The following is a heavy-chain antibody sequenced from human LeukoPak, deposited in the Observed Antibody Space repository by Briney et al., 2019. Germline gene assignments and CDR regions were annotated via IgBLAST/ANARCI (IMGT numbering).Heavy chain of an antibody. D-gene: IGHD3-22*01. CDR2: IRYDGSNK. Sequence: RAGGSLRLSCAASGFTFSSYGMHWVRQAPGKGLEWVAFIRYDGSNKYYADSVKGRFTISRDNSKNTLYLQMNSLRAEDTAVYYCATCDSSNDFWLEDGGRFDYWGQGTLVTVSS. CDR3: ATCDSSNDFWLEDGGRFDY. J-gene: IGHJ4*02. CDR1: GFTFSSYG. V-gene: IGHV3-30*02.